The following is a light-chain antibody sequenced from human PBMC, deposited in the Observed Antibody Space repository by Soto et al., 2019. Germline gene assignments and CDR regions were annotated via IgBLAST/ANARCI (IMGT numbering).Light chain of an antibody. CDR1: QIISSW. V-gene: IGKV1-5*01. Sequence: DIQMNQSPSTLSASVGDSVTITCRASQIISSWLAWYQQKPGKAPKLLIYDASSLESGVPSRFSGSGSGTEFTLTISSLQPDDFATYYCQQYNSYSRTFGQGTKVDIK. J-gene: IGKJ1*01. CDR3: QQYNSYSRT. CDR2: DAS.